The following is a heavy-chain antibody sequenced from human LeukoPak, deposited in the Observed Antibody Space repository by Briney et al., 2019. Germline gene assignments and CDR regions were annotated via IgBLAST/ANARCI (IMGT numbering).Heavy chain of an antibody. CDR3: ARLDSSSWYY. V-gene: IGHV5-51*01. D-gene: IGHD6-13*01. J-gene: IGHJ4*02. CDR2: IFPGDSDT. CDR1: GYSLTSNW. Sequence: GESLKISCKGSGYSLTSNWIVRVRQMPGKGLEWMWIIFPGDSDTRYSPAFQGQVTISADKSISTAYLQWSSLKASDTAMYYCARLDSSSWYYWGQGTRVSVSS.